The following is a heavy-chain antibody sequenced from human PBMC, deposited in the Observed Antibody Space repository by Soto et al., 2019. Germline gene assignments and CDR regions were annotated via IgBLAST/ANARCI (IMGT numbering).Heavy chain of an antibody. V-gene: IGHV1-24*01. D-gene: IGHD1-26*01. CDR1: GYTLTELS. CDR2: FDPEDGET. Sequence: ASVKVSCKVSGYTLTELSMHWVRQAPGKGLEWMGGFDPEDGETIYAQKFQGRVTMTEDTSTDTAYMELSSLRSEDTAVYYCATDMSGSWASGSYSLGYWGQGTLVTVSS. J-gene: IGHJ4*02. CDR3: ATDMSGSWASGSYSLGY.